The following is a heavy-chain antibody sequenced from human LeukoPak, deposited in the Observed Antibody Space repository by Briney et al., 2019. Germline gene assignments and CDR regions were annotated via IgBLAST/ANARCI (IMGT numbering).Heavy chain of an antibody. Sequence: PGRSLGLSCAASGFTFSSYAMHWVRQAPGKGLEWVAVISYDGSNKYYADSVKGRFTTSRDNSKNTLYLQMNSLRAEDTAVYYCARGDCSSTSCSADYWGQGTLVTVSS. V-gene: IGHV3-30*04. CDR3: ARGDCSSTSCSADY. CDR1: GFTFSSYA. D-gene: IGHD2-2*01. J-gene: IGHJ4*02. CDR2: ISYDGSNK.